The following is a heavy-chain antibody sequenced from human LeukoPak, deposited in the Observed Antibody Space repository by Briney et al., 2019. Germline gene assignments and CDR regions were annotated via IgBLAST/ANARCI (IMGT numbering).Heavy chain of an antibody. D-gene: IGHD3-10*01. Sequence: SETLSLTCTVSGASISSGDNHWNWIRQPPGKGLEWIGFIHDSGSTYYNPSLKSRVSISRDMSKNQLSLMLSSVTAADTAVYYCARGFGAGNYYYGWFDPWGQGTLVSVSS. CDR2: IHDSGST. J-gene: IGHJ5*02. CDR1: GASISSGDNH. CDR3: ARGFGAGNYYYGWFDP. V-gene: IGHV4-30-4*01.